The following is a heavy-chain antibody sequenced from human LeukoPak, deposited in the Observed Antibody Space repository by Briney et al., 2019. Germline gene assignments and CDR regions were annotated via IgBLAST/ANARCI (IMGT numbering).Heavy chain of an antibody. V-gene: IGHV3-30*04. CDR3: AKDRIVVGNDAFDI. CDR1: GFTFSSYA. CDR2: ISYDGSNK. D-gene: IGHD3-22*01. J-gene: IGHJ3*02. Sequence: TGGSLRLSCAASGFTFSSYAMHWVRQAPGKGLEWVAVISYDGSNKYYADSVKGRFTISRDNSKNTLYLQMNSLRAEDTAVYYCAKDRIVVGNDAFDIWGRGTMVTVSS.